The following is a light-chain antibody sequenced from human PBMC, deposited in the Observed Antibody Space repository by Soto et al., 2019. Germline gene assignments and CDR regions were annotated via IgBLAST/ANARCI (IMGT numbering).Light chain of an antibody. CDR1: QGISSY. CDR2: ETS. Sequence: DTQLTQSPSFLSASVGDRVTITCRASQGISSYLAWYQQKPGTAPKLLIYETSTLQSGVPSRFSGSESGAEFTLTISSLQPEDFATYFCLQLNTYPLTFGGGTRVEIK. J-gene: IGKJ4*01. CDR3: LQLNTYPLT. V-gene: IGKV1-9*01.